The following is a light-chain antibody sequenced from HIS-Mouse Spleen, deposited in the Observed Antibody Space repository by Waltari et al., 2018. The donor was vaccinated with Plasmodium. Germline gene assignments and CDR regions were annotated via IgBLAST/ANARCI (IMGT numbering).Light chain of an antibody. V-gene: IGLV2-23*03. CDR1: SSDVGSYNL. J-gene: IGLJ2*01. CDR3: CSYAGSSTFVV. CDR2: EGS. Sequence: QSALTQPASVSGSPGQSITTSCPGTSSDVGSYNLLSWYQQHPGKALKLMIYEGSKRPSGVSNRFSGSKSGNTASLTISGLQAEDEADYYCCSYAGSSTFVVFGGGTKLTVL.